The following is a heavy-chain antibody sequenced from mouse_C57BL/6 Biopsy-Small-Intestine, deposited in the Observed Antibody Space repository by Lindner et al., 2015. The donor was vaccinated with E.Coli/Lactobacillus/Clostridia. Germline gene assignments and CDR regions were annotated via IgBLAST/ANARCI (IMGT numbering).Heavy chain of an antibody. J-gene: IGHJ2*01. V-gene: IGHV1-9*01. D-gene: IGHD1-1*01. Sequence: VQLQESGPELMKPGASVKVSCKATGYTFTGYWIEWVKQRPGHGLEWIGEILPGSDTNYNEKFKGKATFTADTSSNTAYMQLSGLTTEDSAIYYCARPYYYGSSYFDYWGQGTTLTVSS. CDR2: ILPGSDT. CDR3: ARPYYYGSSYFDY. CDR1: GYTFTGYW.